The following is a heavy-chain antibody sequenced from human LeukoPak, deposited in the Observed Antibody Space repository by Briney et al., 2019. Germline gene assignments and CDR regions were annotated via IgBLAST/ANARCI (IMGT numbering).Heavy chain of an antibody. CDR3: ARGRGSYREPYYFDY. J-gene: IGHJ4*02. V-gene: IGHV3-64*01. Sequence: GGSLRPSCPAPGFTFSTYAMHWVRQAPGKGLEYVSAISSNGGSTYYANSVKGRFTISRDNSKNTLYLQMGSLRAEDMAVYYCARGRGSYREPYYFDYWGQGTLVTVSS. D-gene: IGHD1-26*01. CDR2: ISSNGGST. CDR1: GFTFSTYA.